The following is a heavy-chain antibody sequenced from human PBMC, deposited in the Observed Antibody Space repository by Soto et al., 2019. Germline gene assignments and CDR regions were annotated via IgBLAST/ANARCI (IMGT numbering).Heavy chain of an antibody. D-gene: IGHD3-22*01. CDR2: IKSKTDGGTT. CDR3: TRIKGYYDSSGYYHYFDY. V-gene: IGHV3-15*07. CDR1: GFTFSNAW. Sequence: GGSLRLSCAASGFTFSNAWMNWVRQAPGKGLEWVGRIKSKTDGGTTDYAAPVKGRFTISRDDSKNTLYLQMNSLKTEDTAVYYCTRIKGYYDSSGYYHYFDYWGQGTLVTVSS. J-gene: IGHJ4*02.